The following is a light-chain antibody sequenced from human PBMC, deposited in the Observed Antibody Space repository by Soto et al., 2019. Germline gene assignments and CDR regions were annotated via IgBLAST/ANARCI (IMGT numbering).Light chain of an antibody. CDR3: QQYGSPPLT. V-gene: IGKV3-20*01. J-gene: IGKJ1*01. CDR1: QSVSSSY. Sequence: LAFTQSPVTLSLSPWELATPPCKASQSVSSSYLAWYQQKPGQAPRILIYGASSRATGIPDRFSGSGSGTDFTLTISRLEHEDFAVYYCQQYGSPPLTFGQGTKVDIK. CDR2: GAS.